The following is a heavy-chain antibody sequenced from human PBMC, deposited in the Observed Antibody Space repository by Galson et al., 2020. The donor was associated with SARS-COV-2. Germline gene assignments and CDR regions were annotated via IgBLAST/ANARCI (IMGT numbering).Heavy chain of an antibody. J-gene: IGHJ4*02. Sequence: SVKVSCKASGGTFSSYAISWVRQAPGQGLEWMGGIIPIFGTANYAQKFQGRVTITADESTSTAYMELSSLRSEDTAVYYCAKSGSYPAYFDYWGQGTLVTVSS. CDR3: AKSGSYPAYFDY. V-gene: IGHV1-69*13. CDR1: GGTFSSYA. CDR2: IIPIFGTA. D-gene: IGHD1-26*01.